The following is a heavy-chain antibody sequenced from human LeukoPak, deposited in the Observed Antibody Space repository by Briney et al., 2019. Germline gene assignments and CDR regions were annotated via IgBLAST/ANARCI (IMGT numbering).Heavy chain of an antibody. CDR3: ARVRRDGYKGYFDY. J-gene: IGHJ4*02. D-gene: IGHD5-24*01. CDR2: LSYDGSNN. V-gene: IGHV3-30-3*01. Sequence: GGSLRLSCAASGFTFSSFAMHWVRQAPGKGLEWMAILSYDGSNNYYADSVKGRFTISRDNSKNTLYLQMNSLRAEDTAVYYCARVRRDGYKGYFDYWGQGTLVTVSS. CDR1: GFTFSSFA.